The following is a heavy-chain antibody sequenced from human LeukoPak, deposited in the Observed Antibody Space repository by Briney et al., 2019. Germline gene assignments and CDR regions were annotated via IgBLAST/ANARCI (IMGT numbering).Heavy chain of an antibody. D-gene: IGHD4-17*01. Sequence: SVKVSCRASGGTFSSYAISWVRQAPGQGLEWMGGIIPIFGTANYAQKFQGRVTITADESTSTAYMELSSLRSEDTAVYYCARAPFDYGDYYNYFDYWGQGTLVTVSS. CDR3: ARAPFDYGDYYNYFDY. J-gene: IGHJ4*02. CDR1: GGTFSSYA. V-gene: IGHV1-69*01. CDR2: IIPIFGTA.